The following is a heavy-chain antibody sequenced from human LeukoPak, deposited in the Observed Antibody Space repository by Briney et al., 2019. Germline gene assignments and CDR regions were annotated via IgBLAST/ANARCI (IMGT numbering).Heavy chain of an antibody. CDR2: ISCSGGNT. CDR1: GFTLSSYA. J-gene: IGHJ4*02. D-gene: IGHD6-19*01. V-gene: IGHV3-23*01. CDR3: AIIAVAGSDY. Sequence: PGASLRLSCAASGFTLSSYAMSWVRHAPGKGLEWGSDISCSGGNTYYADSVKGRFTISRDNSKNTLYLQMNSRRAEDTAVYYCAIIAVAGSDYWGQGTLVTVSS.